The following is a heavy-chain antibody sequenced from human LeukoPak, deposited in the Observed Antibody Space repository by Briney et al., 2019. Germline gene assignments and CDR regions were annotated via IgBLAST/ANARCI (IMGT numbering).Heavy chain of an antibody. CDR1: GFTFSNYW. CDR3: AKDRVAHFFYWYFDL. J-gene: IGHJ2*01. CDR2: IKEDESEK. Sequence: PGGSLRLSCAASGFTFSNYWMSWVRQAPGKGLEWVANIKEDESEKYYVDSVKGRFAVSRDNAKNSLYLQMNSLRAEDTAVYYCAKDRVAHFFYWYFDLWGRGTLVTVSS. D-gene: IGHD5-12*01. V-gene: IGHV3-7*05.